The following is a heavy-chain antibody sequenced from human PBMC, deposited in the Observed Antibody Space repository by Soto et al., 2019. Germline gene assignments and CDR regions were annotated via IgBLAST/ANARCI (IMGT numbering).Heavy chain of an antibody. J-gene: IGHJ4*02. CDR1: GGTFSSYA. Sequence: SVKVSCKASGGTFSSYAISWVRQAPGQGLEWMGGIIPIFGTANYAQKFQGRVTITADESTSTAYMELSSLRSEDTAVYYCASSSSSGWLVYYWGQGTLVTVSS. V-gene: IGHV1-69*13. D-gene: IGHD6-19*01. CDR2: IIPIFGTA. CDR3: ASSSSSGWLVYY.